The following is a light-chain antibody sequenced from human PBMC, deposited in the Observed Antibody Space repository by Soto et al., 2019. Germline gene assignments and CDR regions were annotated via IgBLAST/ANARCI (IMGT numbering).Light chain of an antibody. Sequence: QSALTQPASVSGSPGQSITISCTGTSSDVGDYNYVSWYQQHPGKAPKLMIYDVSNRPSGVSNRFSGSKSGNTASLTISGLQAEDEADYCSSYTSSSTLVVFGTGTKLTVL. CDR3: SSYTSSSTLVV. V-gene: IGLV2-14*01. CDR1: SSDVGDYNY. CDR2: DVS. J-gene: IGLJ1*01.